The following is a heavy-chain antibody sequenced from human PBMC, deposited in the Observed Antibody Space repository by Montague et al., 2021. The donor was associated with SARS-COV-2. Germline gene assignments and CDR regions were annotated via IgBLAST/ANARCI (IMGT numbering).Heavy chain of an antibody. Sequence: SETLSLTCTVHGGSFSTYSYNWIRQPPATGLELIGVIHHCGSTNSNPTLTSRVTITAYTSTYQFYLKLTSVAAAATAVAYCARLGDGGVPSPIVGVGPYYSNYYMDVWGQGTPVTVSS. J-gene: IGHJ6*03. D-gene: IGHD3-16*01. CDR3: ARLGDGGVPSPIVGVGPYYSNYYMDV. CDR1: GGSFSTYS. CDR2: IHHCGST. V-gene: IGHV4-34*01.